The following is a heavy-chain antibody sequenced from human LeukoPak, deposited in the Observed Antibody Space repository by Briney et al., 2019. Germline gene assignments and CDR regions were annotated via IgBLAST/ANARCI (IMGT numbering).Heavy chain of an antibody. CDR2: INWNGGST. Sequence: GGSLRLSCAASGFTFSSYGMHWVRQAPGKGLEWVSGINWNGGSTGYADSVKGRFTISRDNAKNSLYLQMNSLRAEDTAVYYCAGSYAPSGFDYWGQGTLVTVSS. J-gene: IGHJ4*02. CDR1: GFTFSSYG. CDR3: AGSYAPSGFDY. D-gene: IGHD1-26*01. V-gene: IGHV3-20*04.